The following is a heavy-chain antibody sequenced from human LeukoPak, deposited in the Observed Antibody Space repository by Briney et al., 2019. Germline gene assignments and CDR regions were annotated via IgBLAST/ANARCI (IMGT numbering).Heavy chain of an antibody. J-gene: IGHJ4*02. Sequence: PGGSLRLSCAASGFTFSSYWMHWVRQAPGEGLVWVSRIDSDGSSTSYADSVKGRFTISRDNAKNTLYLQMNSLRAEDTAVYYCARDKSGGSVTTRFDYRRQGTLVTVSS. CDR1: GFTFSSYW. CDR3: ARDKSGGSVTTRFDY. CDR2: IDSDGSST. D-gene: IGHD4-17*01. V-gene: IGHV3-74*01.